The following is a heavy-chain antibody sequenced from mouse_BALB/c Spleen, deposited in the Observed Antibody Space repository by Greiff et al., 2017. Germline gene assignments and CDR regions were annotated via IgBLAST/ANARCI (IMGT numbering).Heavy chain of an antibody. CDR3: TRVSRPYYFDY. J-gene: IGHJ2*01. CDR2: ISSGGSST. V-gene: IGHV5-6-4*01. Sequence: EVKLMESGGGLVKPGGSLKLSCSASGFTFSSYTMSWVRQTPEKRLEWVATISSGGSSTYYPDSVKGRFTISRDNAKNTLYLQMSSLKSEDTAMYYCTRVSRPYYFDYWGQGTTLTVSS. CDR1: GFTFSSYT. D-gene: IGHD1-1*01.